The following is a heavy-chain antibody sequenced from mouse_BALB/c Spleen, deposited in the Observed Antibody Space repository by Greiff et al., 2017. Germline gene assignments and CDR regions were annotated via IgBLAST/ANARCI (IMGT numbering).Heavy chain of an antibody. CDR1: GFDFSRYW. J-gene: IGHJ3*01. CDR3: ARPAYYRYEAWFAY. CDR2: INPDSSTI. Sequence: EVKLMESGGGLVQPGGSLKLSCAASGFDFSRYWMSWVRQAPGKGLEWIGEINPDSSTINYTPSLKDKFIISRDNAKNTLYLQMSKVRSEDTALYYCARPAYYRYEAWFAYWGQGTLVTVSA. V-gene: IGHV4-1*02. D-gene: IGHD2-14*01.